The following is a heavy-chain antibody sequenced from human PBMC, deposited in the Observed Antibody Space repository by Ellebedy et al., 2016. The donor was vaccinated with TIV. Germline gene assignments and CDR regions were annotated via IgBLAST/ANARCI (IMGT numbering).Heavy chain of an antibody. V-gene: IGHV4-34*01. CDR1: GGSFSGYY. CDR3: ARGRYYYGAGSSNWFDP. D-gene: IGHD3-10*01. Sequence: SETLSLTXGVYGGSFSGYYWTWIRQSPGKGLEWIAKINASGTTNYNPSLKSRVTISIETTNNQVSLSLTSVTAADTAVYFCARGRYYYGAGSSNWFDPWGQGTLVTVSS. J-gene: IGHJ5*02. CDR2: INASGTT.